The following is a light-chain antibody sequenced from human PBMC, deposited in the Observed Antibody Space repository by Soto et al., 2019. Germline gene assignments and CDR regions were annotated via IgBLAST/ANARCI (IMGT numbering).Light chain of an antibody. Sequence: DIQMTQSPSSLSASVGDRVTITCQASQEISNYLNWYQQKPGKAPKLLIYDASNLETGVPSRFSGSGSGTDFTFTISSLHPEDIATYYCQQYDNLPRTFGPGTKVDIK. J-gene: IGKJ3*01. CDR1: QEISNY. CDR3: QQYDNLPRT. CDR2: DAS. V-gene: IGKV1-33*01.